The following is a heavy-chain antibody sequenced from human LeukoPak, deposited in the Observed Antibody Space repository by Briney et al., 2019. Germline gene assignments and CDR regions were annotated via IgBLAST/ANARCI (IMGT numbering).Heavy chain of an antibody. CDR3: ARDRWRILLMVYSIGTSDAFDI. CDR2: INPNSGGA. V-gene: IGHV1-2*02. CDR1: GYSFTDYY. D-gene: IGHD2-8*01. J-gene: IGHJ3*02. Sequence: ASVKVSCKASGYSFTDYYIHWVRQAPGQGHEWMGWINPNSGGANYAQKFKGRVTMTGDTSISTAYMELSRLRSDDTAVYYCARDRWRILLMVYSIGTSDAFDIWGQGTMVTVSS.